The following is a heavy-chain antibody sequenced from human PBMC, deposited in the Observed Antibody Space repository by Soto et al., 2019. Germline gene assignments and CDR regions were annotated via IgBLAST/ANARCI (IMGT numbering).Heavy chain of an antibody. CDR1: GASINDNNW. V-gene: IGHV4-4*02. CDR2: IHHTGST. CDR3: VRHGVYFFDY. D-gene: IGHD3-10*01. J-gene: IGHJ4*02. Sequence: SETVSLTCAVSGASINDNNWWSWVRQPPGRGLEWIGEIHHTGSTNYNPSLKSRLAISVDKSKNQFSLKKTSVTAADTAVYYCVRHGVYFFDYWGQGTQVTVSS.